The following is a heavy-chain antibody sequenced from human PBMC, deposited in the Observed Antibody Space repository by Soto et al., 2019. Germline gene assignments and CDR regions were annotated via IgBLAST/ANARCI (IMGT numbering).Heavy chain of an antibody. J-gene: IGHJ6*02. V-gene: IGHV3-11*01. Sequence: GGSLRLSCAASGFTFSDYYMSWIRQAPGKGLEWVSYISSSGSTIYYADSVKGRFTISRDNAKNSLYLQVNSLRAEDTAVYYCARVAAANYYYGMDVWGQGTTVTVSS. CDR2: ISSSGSTI. D-gene: IGHD6-19*01. CDR1: GFTFSDYY. CDR3: ARVAAANYYYGMDV.